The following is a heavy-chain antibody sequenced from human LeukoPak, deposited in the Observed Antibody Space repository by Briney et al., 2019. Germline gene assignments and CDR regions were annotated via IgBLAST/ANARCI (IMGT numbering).Heavy chain of an antibody. CDR3: ASGGELLLNYFDY. CDR2: INPNSGGT. D-gene: IGHD1-26*01. CDR1: GYTFTSYD. Sequence: GASVTVSCKASGYTFTSYDINWVRQATGQGLEWMGWINPNSGGTNYAQKFQGRVTMTRDTSISTAYMELSRLRSDDTAVYYCASGGELLLNYFDYWGQGTLVTVSP. V-gene: IGHV1-2*02. J-gene: IGHJ4*02.